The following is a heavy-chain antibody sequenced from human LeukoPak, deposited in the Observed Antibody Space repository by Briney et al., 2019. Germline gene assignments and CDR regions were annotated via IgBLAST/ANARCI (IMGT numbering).Heavy chain of an antibody. D-gene: IGHD6-6*01. CDR3: ARDAVLVYYYYGMDV. Sequence: PSETLSLTCTVSGGSISSGDYYWSWIRQPPGKGLEWIGYIYYSGSTYYNPSLKSRVTISVDTSKNQFSLKLGSVTAADTAVYYCARDAVLVYYYYGMDVWGQGTTVTVSS. CDR1: GGSISSGDYY. V-gene: IGHV4-30-4*01. J-gene: IGHJ6*02. CDR2: IYYSGST.